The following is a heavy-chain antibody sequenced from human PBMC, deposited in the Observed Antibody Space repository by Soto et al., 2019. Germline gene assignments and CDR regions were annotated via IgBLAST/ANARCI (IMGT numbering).Heavy chain of an antibody. CDR2: IYYSGST. CDR1: GGSISSYY. V-gene: IGHV4-59*01. J-gene: IGHJ6*02. Sequence: PSETLSLTCTVSGGSISSYYWSWIRQPPGKGLEWIGYIYYSGSTNYNPSLKSRVTISVDTSKNQFSLKLSSVTAADTAVYYCGRKGCRSTSCYPPYYNCVMKAGAQGT. D-gene: IGHD2-2*01. CDR3: GRKGCRSTSCYPPYYNCVMKA.